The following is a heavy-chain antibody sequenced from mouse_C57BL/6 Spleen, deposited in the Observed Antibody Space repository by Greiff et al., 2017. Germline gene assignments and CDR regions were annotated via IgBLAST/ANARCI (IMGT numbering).Heavy chain of an antibody. CDR1: GFTFSDYG. CDR3: ARHETGTWYFDV. D-gene: IGHD4-1*01. V-gene: IGHV5-15*01. CDR2: ISNLAYSI. J-gene: IGHJ1*03. Sequence: EVQGVESGGGLVQPGGSLKLSCAASGFTFSDYGMAWVRQAPRKGPEWVAFISNLAYSIYYADTVTGRFTISRENAKNTLYLEMSSLRSEDTAMYYCARHETGTWYFDVWGTGTTVTVSS.